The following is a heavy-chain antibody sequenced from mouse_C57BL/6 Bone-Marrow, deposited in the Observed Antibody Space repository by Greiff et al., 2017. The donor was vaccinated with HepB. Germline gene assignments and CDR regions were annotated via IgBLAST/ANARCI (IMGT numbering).Heavy chain of an antibody. J-gene: IGHJ2*01. CDR2: IYPGSGST. D-gene: IGHD1-1*01. CDR1: GYTFTSYW. Sequence: QVQLQQPGAELVKPGASVKMSCKASGYTFTSYWITWVKQRPGQGLEWIGDIYPGSGSTNYNEKFKSKATLTVDTSSSTAYMQLSSLTSEDSALYYCARGVTTVVAFDYWGQGTTLTVSS. CDR3: ARGVTTVVAFDY. V-gene: IGHV1-55*01.